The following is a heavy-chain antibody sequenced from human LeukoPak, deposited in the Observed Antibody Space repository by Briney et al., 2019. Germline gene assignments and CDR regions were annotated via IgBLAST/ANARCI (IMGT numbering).Heavy chain of an antibody. V-gene: IGHV3-23*01. CDR3: AKDRGEITGRFFDY. CDR1: GFTFSSYG. Sequence: GGSLRLSCAASGFTFSSYGMGWVRQAPGQGLEWVSAISGSGGSTYYADSVKGRFTISRDNSKNTLSLQMSSLRVEDTAVYYCAKDRGEITGRFFDYWGQGSLVTVSS. J-gene: IGHJ4*02. D-gene: IGHD1-20*01. CDR2: ISGSGGST.